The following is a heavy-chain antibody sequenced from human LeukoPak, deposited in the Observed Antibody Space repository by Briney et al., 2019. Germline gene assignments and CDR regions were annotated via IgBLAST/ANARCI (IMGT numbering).Heavy chain of an antibody. V-gene: IGHV3-21*01. CDR2: ISSSSSYI. CDR3: ARLYCSSTSCLYFDY. Sequence: GGSLRLSCAASGFTFSSYSMNWVRQAPGKGLEWVSSISSSSSYIYYADSVKGRFTISRDNAKNSLYLQMNSLRAEDTAVYYCARLYCSSTSCLYFDYWGQGTLVTVSS. J-gene: IGHJ4*02. D-gene: IGHD2-2*01. CDR1: GFTFSSYS.